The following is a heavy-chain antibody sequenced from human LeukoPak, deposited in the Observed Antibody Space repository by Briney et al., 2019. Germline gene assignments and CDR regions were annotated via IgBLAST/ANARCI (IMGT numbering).Heavy chain of an antibody. V-gene: IGHV3-23*01. CDR2: ISDSGRST. CDR3: ARHDSFIPF. CDR1: GFTFSDYA. D-gene: IGHD5-18*01. Sequence: PGGSLRLSCAASGFTFSDYAMSWVRQAPGPGLEWVSGISDSGRSTYYTDSVRGRCTISRDISKNMVYLQLKNLRAEDTALYFCARHDSFIPFWGQGTLVSVSS. J-gene: IGHJ4*02.